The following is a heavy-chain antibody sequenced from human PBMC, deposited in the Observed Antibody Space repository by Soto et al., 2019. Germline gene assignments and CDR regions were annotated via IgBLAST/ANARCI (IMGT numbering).Heavy chain of an antibody. CDR3: ARDQGYRDFFSASHYYYFMEI. D-gene: IGHD3-3*01. Sequence: QVQLQESGPRLLKTSQTLSLTCSVSGGSIDRLNYYWTWVRQVPGKGLEWIGNIYHTGATFYNPALKSRLTISSDPSKNQFSLRLTSVTAADSAVYFCARDQGYRDFFSASHYYYFMEIWGPGTTVTVSS. V-gene: IGHV4-31*03. CDR1: GGSIDRLNYY. CDR2: IYHTGAT. J-gene: IGHJ6*03.